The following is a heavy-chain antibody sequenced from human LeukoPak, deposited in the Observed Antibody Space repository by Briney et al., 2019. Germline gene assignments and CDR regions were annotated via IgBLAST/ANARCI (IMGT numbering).Heavy chain of an antibody. D-gene: IGHD5-24*01. V-gene: IGHV3-43*01. CDR3: AKDRYRTNGYNVEGVHY. CDR2: ISWDGDRT. Sequence: GGSLRLSCVASGFTFDEYTMHWVRHAPGKGLEWVSLISWDGDRTYYADSVKGRFTISRDNSKNSLYLQMNSLRTQDTALYYYAKDRYRTNGYNVEGVHYWGQGTLVTVSS. J-gene: IGHJ4*02. CDR1: GFTFDEYT.